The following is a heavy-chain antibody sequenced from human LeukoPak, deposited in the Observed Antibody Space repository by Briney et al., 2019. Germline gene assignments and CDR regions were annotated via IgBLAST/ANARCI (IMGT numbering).Heavy chain of an antibody. Sequence: SETLSLTCAVHGGSFSGYLWSWIRQPPGKGLEYIGEINHSGYTTYNPSLKSPVTISVDTSKNQFSLNMISVTAADTAVYYCARHEFGSSSAAFDSWGQGTMVIVSS. D-gene: IGHD6-6*01. V-gene: IGHV4-34*01. CDR2: INHSGYT. CDR1: GGSFSGYL. CDR3: ARHEFGSSSAAFDS. J-gene: IGHJ3*01.